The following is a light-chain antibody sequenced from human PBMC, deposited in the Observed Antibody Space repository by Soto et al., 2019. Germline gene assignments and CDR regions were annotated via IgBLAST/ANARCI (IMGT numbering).Light chain of an antibody. Sequence: QSVLTQPRSVSGSPGQSVTISCTGTGSDVAGYNYVSWFQQHPGKAPKLMIYDVTKRPSGVPDRFSGSKSGNTASLTISGLQAEDEADYYCQSYDTSLSDYVFGTGTKLTVL. CDR2: DVT. J-gene: IGLJ1*01. CDR1: GSDVAGYNY. CDR3: QSYDTSLSDYV. V-gene: IGLV2-11*01.